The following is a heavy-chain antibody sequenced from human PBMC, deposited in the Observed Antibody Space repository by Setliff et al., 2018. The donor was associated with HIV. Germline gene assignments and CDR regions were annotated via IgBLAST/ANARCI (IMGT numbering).Heavy chain of an antibody. J-gene: IGHJ4*02. CDR2: IVPILNTG. Sequence: ASVKVSCKASGGTFRGHEISWVRQAPGQGLEWMGGIVPILNTGNYAPKFQGRVTITADESTTTAYMELSSLRYEDTAVYYCARIPNHSSGFDYWGQGTPVTVSS. CDR3: ARIPNHSSGFDY. D-gene: IGHD3-22*01. CDR1: GGTFRGHE. V-gene: IGHV1-69*13.